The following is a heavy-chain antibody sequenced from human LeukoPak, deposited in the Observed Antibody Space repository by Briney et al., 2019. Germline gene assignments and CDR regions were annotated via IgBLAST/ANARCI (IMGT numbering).Heavy chain of an antibody. CDR1: GGTFRSFT. J-gene: IGHJ4*02. D-gene: IGHD1-26*01. CDR2: IIPMFGAT. V-gene: IGHV1-69*01. CDR3: ARGPGGSPAPFGFDY. Sequence: EASVKVSCKASGGTFRSFTINWVRQAPGQGLEWMGGIIPMFGATNYAQKFQGRVTITADESTSTAYMELSSLRSEDTAVYFCARGPGGSPAPFGFDYWGQGTLVTVSS.